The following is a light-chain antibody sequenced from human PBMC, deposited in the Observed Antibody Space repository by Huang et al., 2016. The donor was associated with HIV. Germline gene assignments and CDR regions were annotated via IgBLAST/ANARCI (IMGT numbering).Light chain of an antibody. CDR3: LQDYNYPYT. J-gene: IGKJ2*01. CDR1: QGIRDD. V-gene: IGKV1-6*01. Sequence: AIQMTQSPSSLSASVGDRVTITCRASQGIRDDLGWYQQKPGKAPKLLVDAASSLQSGVPSRFSGSGSGTDFTLTISSLQPEDFATYYCLQDYNYPYTFGQGTKLEIK. CDR2: AAS.